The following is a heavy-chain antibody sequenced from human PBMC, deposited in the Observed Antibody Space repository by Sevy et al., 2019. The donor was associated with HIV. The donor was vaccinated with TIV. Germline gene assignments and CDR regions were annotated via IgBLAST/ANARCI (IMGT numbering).Heavy chain of an antibody. Sequence: GGSLRLSCAASGFTFSSYGMHWVRQAPGKGLEWLAVISYDGSNKYYADSVTGRFTISRDNSKNTLYLQMNSLRAEDTAVYYCAKDKAEFSVLSYWGQGTLVTVSS. CDR2: ISYDGSNK. CDR3: AKDKAEFSVLSY. V-gene: IGHV3-30*18. J-gene: IGHJ4*02. D-gene: IGHD3-10*01. CDR1: GFTFSSYG.